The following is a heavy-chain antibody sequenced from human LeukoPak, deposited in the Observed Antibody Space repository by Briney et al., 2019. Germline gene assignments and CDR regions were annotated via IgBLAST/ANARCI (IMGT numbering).Heavy chain of an antibody. D-gene: IGHD3-16*01. Sequence: SETLTLTCTVSGGSINSYYWSWIRQSPGKGLEWIGYIYYAGTTTYNPSLRSRVTMSVDRSMNRFSMKLTSVTAADTAVYYCARGSSWGEHAWGQGTLVIVSS. CDR1: GGSINSYY. V-gene: IGHV4-59*01. J-gene: IGHJ5*02. CDR3: ARGSSWGEHA. CDR2: IYYAGTT.